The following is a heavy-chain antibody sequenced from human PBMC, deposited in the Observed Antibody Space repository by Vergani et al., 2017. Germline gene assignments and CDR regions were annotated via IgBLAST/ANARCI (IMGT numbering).Heavy chain of an antibody. J-gene: IGHJ4*02. CDR1: GFTFSSYA. CDR3: ARLDTAMVAFDH. Sequence: QVQLVESGGGVVQPGRSLRLSCAASGFTFSSYAMHWVRQAPGKGLEWVAVISYDGSNKYYADSVKGRFTISRANSKNTLYLQMNSLRAEDTAVYYCARLDTAMVAFDHWGQGTLVTVSS. CDR2: ISYDGSNK. D-gene: IGHD5-18*01. V-gene: IGHV3-30*01.